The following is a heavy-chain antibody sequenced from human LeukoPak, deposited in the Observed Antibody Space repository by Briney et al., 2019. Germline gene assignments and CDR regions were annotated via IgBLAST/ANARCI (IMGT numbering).Heavy chain of an antibody. CDR3: ARRGRLWWQLGFY. CDR1: GGSISSSSYY. J-gene: IGHJ4*02. CDR2: LYYNGST. V-gene: IGHV4-39*01. D-gene: IGHD4-23*01. Sequence: SETLSLTCTVSGGSISSSSYYWGWIRQPPGKGLECIGSLYYNGSTYYNPSLKSRVTISVDTSKEQFSLKLSSVTAADTAVYYCARRGRLWWQLGFYWGQGTLVTVSS.